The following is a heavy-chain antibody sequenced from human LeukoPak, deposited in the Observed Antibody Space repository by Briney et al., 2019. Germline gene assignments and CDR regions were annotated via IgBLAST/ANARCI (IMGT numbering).Heavy chain of an antibody. D-gene: IGHD3-10*01. CDR3: ARDDDGSGKYGQLY. Sequence: PGGSLRLSCAASGFFFSNYGFHWVRQAPGKGLEWVAVFWSDGRQKYYVDSVKGRFTVSRDTSKKTVYLQMNSLRAEDTAVYYCARDDDGSGKYGQLYWGQGTLVTVSS. CDR1: GFFFSNYG. J-gene: IGHJ4*02. V-gene: IGHV3-33*01. CDR2: FWSDGRQK.